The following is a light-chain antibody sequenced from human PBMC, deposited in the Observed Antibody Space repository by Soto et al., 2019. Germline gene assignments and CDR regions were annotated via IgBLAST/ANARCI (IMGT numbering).Light chain of an antibody. CDR3: QQYNNWPQT. Sequence: EIVMTQSPATLSVSPGGRATLSCRASQSVNSNLAWYQQRPGQAPRLLIYGASTRATGIPARFSGSGSGTEFTLTISSLQSEDFAVYYCQQYNNWPQTFGQGTKVDIK. J-gene: IGKJ1*01. CDR2: GAS. V-gene: IGKV3-15*01. CDR1: QSVNSN.